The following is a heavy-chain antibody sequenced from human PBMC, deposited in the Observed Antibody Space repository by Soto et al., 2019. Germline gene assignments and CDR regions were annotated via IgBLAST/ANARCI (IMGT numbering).Heavy chain of an antibody. CDR2: IYYSGST. D-gene: IGHD3-16*01. Sequence: QVQLQESGPGLVKPSQTLSLNCTVSGGSISSGGYYWSWIRQHQGKGLEWIGSIYYSGSTYYNPSVKSLATIAVDTSKNPFSLKLRVVTAADTAVYYCARGVLHWGQGTLVTVSS. CDR3: ARGVLH. CDR1: GGSISSGGYY. J-gene: IGHJ4*02. V-gene: IGHV4-31*01.